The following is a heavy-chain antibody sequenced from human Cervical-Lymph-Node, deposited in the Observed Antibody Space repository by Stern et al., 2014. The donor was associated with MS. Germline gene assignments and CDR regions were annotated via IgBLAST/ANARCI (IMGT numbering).Heavy chain of an antibody. J-gene: IGHJ4*02. CDR1: GFTFGDYT. CDR2: IKTKTYGGTT. CDR3: ARDGRQWLAIPYYFDY. D-gene: IGHD6-19*01. V-gene: IGHV3-49*03. Sequence: EVQLVESGGGLVQPGRSLRLSCIGSGFTFGDYTMTWFRQAPGKGLERVGLIKTKTYGGTTEYAASVKGIFTISRDDTKSIAYLQMNSLKIDDTAVYYCARDGRQWLAIPYYFDYWGQGTLVTVSS.